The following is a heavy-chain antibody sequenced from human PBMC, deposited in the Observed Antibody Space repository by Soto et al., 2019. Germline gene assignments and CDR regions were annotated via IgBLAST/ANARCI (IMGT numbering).Heavy chain of an antibody. CDR1: GYTFTSYG. Sequence: ASVKVSCKASGYTFTSYGISWVRQAPGQGLEWMGWISAYNGNTNYAQKLQGRVTMTTDTSTSTAYMELRSLRSDDTALYYCARETSAVGATSPFDYWGQGTLVTVSS. J-gene: IGHJ4*02. D-gene: IGHD1-26*01. CDR3: ARETSAVGATSPFDY. V-gene: IGHV1-18*01. CDR2: ISAYNGNT.